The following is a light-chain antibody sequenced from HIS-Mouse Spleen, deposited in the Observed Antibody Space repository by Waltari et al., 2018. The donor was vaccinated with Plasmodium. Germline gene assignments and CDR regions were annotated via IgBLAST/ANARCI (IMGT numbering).Light chain of an antibody. CDR2: DAS. CDR1: QSVSSY. J-gene: IGKJ4*01. CDR3: QQRSNWPRVLT. Sequence: ETVFTQSPATLSLSPGARATLSCRASQSVSSYLAWYQQNPGQAPRLLIYDASNRATGIPARFSGSGSGTDFTLTISSLEPEDFAVDYCQQRSNWPRVLTFGGGTKVEIK. V-gene: IGKV3-11*01.